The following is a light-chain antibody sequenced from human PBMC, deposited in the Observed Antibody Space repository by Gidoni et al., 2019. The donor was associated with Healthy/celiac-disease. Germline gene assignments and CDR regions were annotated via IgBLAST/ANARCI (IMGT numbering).Light chain of an antibody. CDR3: QQRSNWLLYT. Sequence: EIVLTQSPATLSLSPGERATLSCRASQSVSSYLAWYQQKPGQAPRLLIYDASNRATGIPNRFSGRWVGKDFNLNISSLEPEDFAVYYCQQRSNWLLYTFGQGTKLEIK. V-gene: IGKV3-11*01. CDR2: DAS. J-gene: IGKJ2*01. CDR1: QSVSSY.